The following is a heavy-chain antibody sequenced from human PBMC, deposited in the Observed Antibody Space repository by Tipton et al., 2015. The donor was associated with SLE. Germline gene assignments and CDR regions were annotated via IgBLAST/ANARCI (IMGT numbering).Heavy chain of an antibody. V-gene: IGHV4-34*01. Sequence: TLSLTCAVYGGSFSGYYWSWIRQSPGKGLEWIGEINHSGSTNYNPSLKSRVTISVDTSKNQFSLKLSSVTAADTAVYYCARRLNSPPPVLIDAFDIWGQGTMVTVS. J-gene: IGHJ3*02. D-gene: IGHD3-9*01. CDR1: GGSFSGYY. CDR2: INHSGST. CDR3: ARRLNSPPPVLIDAFDI.